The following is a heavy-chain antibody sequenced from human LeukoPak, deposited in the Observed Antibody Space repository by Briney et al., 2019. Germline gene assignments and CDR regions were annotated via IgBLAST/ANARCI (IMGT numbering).Heavy chain of an antibody. CDR1: GNTFSSHG. CDR2: IWYDGSKE. D-gene: IGHD5-18*01. CDR3: TRVVGYSRFDS. V-gene: IGHV3-33*01. J-gene: IGHJ4*02. Sequence: VLLGGSLRLSCVASGNTFSSHGMHWVRQAPGKGLEWVAIIWYDGSKEYYADSVKGRFTISRDNSENTLYLQMNSLRVEDTAMYYCTRVVGYSRFDSWGPGALVTVSS.